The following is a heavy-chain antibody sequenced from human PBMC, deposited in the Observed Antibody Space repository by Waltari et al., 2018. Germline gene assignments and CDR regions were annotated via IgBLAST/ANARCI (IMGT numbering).Heavy chain of an antibody. D-gene: IGHD6-19*01. Sequence: EMQLVESGGGLIQPGGSLRLSCAASGFNVSRNDMSRVRQAPGEGLEWVSIIYSDGRTYYADSVKGRFTISRDNSKNTLYLQMNSLRAEDTAIYYCAREVYRSGGHWGQGTLVTVSS. CDR1: GFNVSRND. V-gene: IGHV3-53*01. CDR2: IYSDGRT. J-gene: IGHJ4*02. CDR3: AREVYRSGGH.